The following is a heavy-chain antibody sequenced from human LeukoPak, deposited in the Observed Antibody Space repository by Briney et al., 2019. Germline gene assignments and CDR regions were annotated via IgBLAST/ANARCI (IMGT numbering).Heavy chain of an antibody. Sequence: ASVKVSCKTSGYTFTNYGLSWVRQAPGQGLEWMGWVNPDNGGTHFSQKFQGRVTMTSDTSIRTAYMELSGLTSDDTAVYYCARYSVDYGPWFPDFWGQGTLVTVSS. D-gene: IGHD3-16*01. CDR2: VNPDNGGT. CDR1: GYTFTNYG. J-gene: IGHJ4*02. CDR3: ARYSVDYGPWFPDF. V-gene: IGHV1-2*02.